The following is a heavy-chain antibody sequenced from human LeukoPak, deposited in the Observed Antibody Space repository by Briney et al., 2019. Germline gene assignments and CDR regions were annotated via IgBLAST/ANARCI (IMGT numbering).Heavy chain of an antibody. CDR1: GYTFTSYG. D-gene: IGHD3-10*01. Sequence: ASVKVSCKASGYTFTSYGISWVRQAPGQGLEGMGWISAYNGNTNYAQKLQGRVTMTTDTSTSTAYMELRSLRSDDTAVYYCARETVDYYGSGSVDYWGQGTLVTVSS. CDR2: ISAYNGNT. V-gene: IGHV1-18*01. CDR3: ARETVDYYGSGSVDY. J-gene: IGHJ4*02.